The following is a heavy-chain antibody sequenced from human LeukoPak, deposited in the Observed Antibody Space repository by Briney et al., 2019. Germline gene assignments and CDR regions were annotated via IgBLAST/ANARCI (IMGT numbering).Heavy chain of an antibody. CDR2: IYNGGTT. Sequence: SETLSLTCTVSGGSVSGNYWNWIRQPAGKGLEWLGRIYNGGTTNYNPSLESRVTISIDRSKNQFSLKLTSVTAADTAVYYCAHSISMDFEYWGQGTLVTVSS. V-gene: IGHV4-4*07. J-gene: IGHJ4*02. CDR1: GGSVSGNY. CDR3: AHSISMDFEY. D-gene: IGHD2/OR15-2a*01.